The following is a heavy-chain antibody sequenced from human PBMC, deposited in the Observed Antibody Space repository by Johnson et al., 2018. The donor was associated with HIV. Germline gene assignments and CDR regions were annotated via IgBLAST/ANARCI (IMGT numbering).Heavy chain of an antibody. V-gene: IGHV3-30*14. D-gene: IGHD5-18*01. CDR3: ARDGRDLVTRGGFDV. CDR2: LFSVGTT. CDR1: GFTFSDYA. J-gene: IGHJ3*01. Sequence: QVQLVESGGGVVQPGRSLRLSCAASGFTFSDYAMHWVRQAPGKGLAWVAVLFSVGTTYYADSVKGRFPISRDNSRNMLYLQMNSLGPEDTAVYYCARDGRDLVTRGGFDVWGPGTVVTVSS.